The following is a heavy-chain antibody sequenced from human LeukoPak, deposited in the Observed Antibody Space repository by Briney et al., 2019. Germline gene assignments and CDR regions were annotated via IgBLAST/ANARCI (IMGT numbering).Heavy chain of an antibody. CDR2: ISIIDGNT. J-gene: IGHJ5*02. CDR3: ARDSDTTSGRDP. Sequence: ASVKVSCKAFGYTFTKYGISWVRQAPGQGPEWMGWISIIDGNTNYAQNLQGRVAMTTDTSTNTVYMELRSLRFDDTAVYYCARDSDTTSGRDPWGQGTLVTVSS. V-gene: IGHV1-18*01. CDR1: GYTFTKYG. D-gene: IGHD1-26*01.